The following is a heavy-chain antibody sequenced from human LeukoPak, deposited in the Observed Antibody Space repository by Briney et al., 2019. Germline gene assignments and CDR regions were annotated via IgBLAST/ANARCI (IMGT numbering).Heavy chain of an antibody. CDR2: IYYSGST. CDR3: SGSYRGVDY. J-gene: IGHJ4*02. CDR1: GGSISSYY. Sequence: SETLSLTCTVSGGSISSYYWSWIRQPPGKGLEWIGSIYYSGSTYYNPSLKSRVTISVDTSKNQFSLKLSSVTAADTAVYYCSGSYRGVDYWGQGTLVTVSS. V-gene: IGHV4-59*05. D-gene: IGHD1-26*01.